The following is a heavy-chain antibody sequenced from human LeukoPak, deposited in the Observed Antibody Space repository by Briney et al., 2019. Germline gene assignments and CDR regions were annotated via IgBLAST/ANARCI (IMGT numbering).Heavy chain of an antibody. CDR1: GGSFSGYY. D-gene: IGHD3-22*01. J-gene: IGHJ4*02. V-gene: IGHV4-34*01. CDR3: ARVPHSVEGSMKAVFIHYFDY. CDR2: IDHSGNT. Sequence: PSETLSLTCAVYGGSFSGYYWSWIRQPPGKGLEWIGGIDHSGNTHYNPSLKNRVTVSADTSKNEFSLKLSSVTATDTAVYYCARVPHSVEGSMKAVFIHYFDYWGQGSLVTVSS.